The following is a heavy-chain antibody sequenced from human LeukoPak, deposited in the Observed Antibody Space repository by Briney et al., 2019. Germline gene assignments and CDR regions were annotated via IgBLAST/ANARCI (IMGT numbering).Heavy chain of an antibody. Sequence: GGSLRLSCAASGFTFSSYSMNWVRQAPGKGLEWVSYISSSCSTIYYADSVKGRFTISRDNAKNSLYLQMNSLRAEDTAVYYCARADRGYFDYWGQGTLVTASS. CDR1: GFTFSSYS. CDR3: ARADRGYFDY. CDR2: ISSSCSTI. V-gene: IGHV3-48*04. J-gene: IGHJ4*02.